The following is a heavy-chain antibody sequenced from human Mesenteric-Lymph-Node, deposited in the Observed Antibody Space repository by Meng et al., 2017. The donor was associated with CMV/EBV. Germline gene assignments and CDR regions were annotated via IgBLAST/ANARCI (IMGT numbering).Heavy chain of an antibody. CDR3: AKGSYYYDSSGHPPFDY. J-gene: IGHJ4*02. Sequence: GGSLRLSCAASGFTFSSYAMSWVRQAPGKGLEWVSAISGSGGSTYYADSVKGRFTISRDNSKNTLYLQMNSLRAEDTAVYYCAKGSYYYDSSGHPPFDYWGQGTLVTVSS. CDR2: ISGSGGST. V-gene: IGHV3-23*01. D-gene: IGHD3-22*01. CDR1: GFTFSSYA.